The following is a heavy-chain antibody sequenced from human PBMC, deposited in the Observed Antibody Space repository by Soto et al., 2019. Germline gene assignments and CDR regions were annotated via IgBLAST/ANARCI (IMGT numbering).Heavy chain of an antibody. V-gene: IGHV4-34*01. CDR3: ARGDSSSWYPFDY. CDR2: IHPSGST. J-gene: IGHJ4*02. CDR1: SGSLGDHY. Sequence: PSETLSLTCAVFSGSLGDHYWAWIRQSPEKGLEWIGEIHPSGSTDYNPSLKSRLTLSFDTSKNQFSLKLSSVTAADTAVYYCARGDSSSWYPFDYWGQGTLVTVSS. D-gene: IGHD6-13*01.